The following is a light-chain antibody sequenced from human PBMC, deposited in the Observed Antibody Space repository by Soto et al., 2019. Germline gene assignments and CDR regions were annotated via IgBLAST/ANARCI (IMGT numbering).Light chain of an antibody. CDR1: HTGSSKY. Sequence: TQSPGTVSLSPGERATLSCRASHTGSSKYLAWYKQNPGQAPRLLIYGTSTRDTGVPDRFSGSGSGTDFTLTINRLEPEDSAIYFCQRYICSHWTFGQWPFGQGTKVDI. CDR3: QRYICSHWTFGQWP. CDR2: GTS. V-gene: IGKV3-20*01. J-gene: IGKJ1*01.